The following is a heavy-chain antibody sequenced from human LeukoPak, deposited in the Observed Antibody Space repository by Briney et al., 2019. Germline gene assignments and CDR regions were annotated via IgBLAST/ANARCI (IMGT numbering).Heavy chain of an antibody. CDR1: GGSISSYY. CDR3: ARRVGKGAFDY. D-gene: IGHD3-10*01. J-gene: IGHJ4*02. CDR2: IYNSGIT. Sequence: SETLSLTCTVSGGSISSYYWNWIRRPAGKGLEWIGRIYNSGITNYNPSLKSRVTMSVDTSKNQFSLKLSSVTAADTAVYYCARRVGKGAFDYWGQGSLVTVSS. V-gene: IGHV4-4*07.